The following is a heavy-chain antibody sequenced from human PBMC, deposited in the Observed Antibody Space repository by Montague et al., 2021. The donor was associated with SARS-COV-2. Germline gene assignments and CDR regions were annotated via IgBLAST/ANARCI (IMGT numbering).Heavy chain of an antibody. CDR3: SRGTLRFSMDV. CDR1: GDSVSRNTAF. D-gene: IGHD4-17*01. J-gene: IGHJ6*02. Sequence: CAISGDSVSRNTAFWNWVRQSPSRGLEFLGRTYYRSKWQNDYAVSVRSRITINPDISKNQFSLHLNSVTPEDTAVYYCSRGTLRFSMDVWGQGTTVTVSS. CDR2: TYYRSKWQN. V-gene: IGHV6-1*01.